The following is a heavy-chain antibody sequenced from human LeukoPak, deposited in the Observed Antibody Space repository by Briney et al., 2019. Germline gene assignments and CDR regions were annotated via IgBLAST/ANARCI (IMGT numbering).Heavy chain of an antibody. CDR1: GGSISSYY. CDR3: AITYSSSWKSYGMDV. J-gene: IGHJ6*02. Sequence: PSETLSLTCTVSGGSISSYYWSWIRQPAGKGLEWIGRIYTSGSTNYNPSLKSRVTMSVDTSKNQFSLKLSSVTAADTAVYYCAITYSSSWKSYGMDVWGQGNTVTVSS. V-gene: IGHV4-4*07. CDR2: IYTSGST. D-gene: IGHD6-13*01.